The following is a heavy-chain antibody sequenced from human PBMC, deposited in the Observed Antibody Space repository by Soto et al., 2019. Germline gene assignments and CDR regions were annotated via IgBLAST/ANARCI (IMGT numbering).Heavy chain of an antibody. J-gene: IGHJ5*02. Sequence: SETLSLTCTVSGGSISSSSYYWGWIRQPPGKGLEWIGSIYYSGSTYYNPSLKSRVTISVDTSKNQFSLKLSSVTAADTAVYYCARIVAARGNWFDPWGQGTLVTVSS. D-gene: IGHD5-12*01. CDR3: ARIVAARGNWFDP. CDR1: GGSISSSSYY. V-gene: IGHV4-39*01. CDR2: IYYSGST.